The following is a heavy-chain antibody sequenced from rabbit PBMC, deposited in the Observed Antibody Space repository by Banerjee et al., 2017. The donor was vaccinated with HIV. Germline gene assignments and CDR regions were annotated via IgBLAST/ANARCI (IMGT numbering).Heavy chain of an antibody. Sequence: QEQLVESGGGLVQPEGSLTLTCKASGLDFSSSYWICWVRQAPGKGLEWIGCIGAGSSGRTVYASWAKGRFTISRTSSTTVALQMTSLTAADTATYFCARDLAGVIGWNFKLWGPGTLVTVS. CDR2: IGAGSSGRT. CDR1: GLDFSSSYW. V-gene: IGHV1S45*01. J-gene: IGHJ4*01. CDR3: ARDLAGVIGWNFKL. D-gene: IGHD4-1*01.